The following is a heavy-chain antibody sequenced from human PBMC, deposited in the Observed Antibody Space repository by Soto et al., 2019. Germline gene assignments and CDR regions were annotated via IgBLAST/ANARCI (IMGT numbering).Heavy chain of an antibody. CDR2: INHSGST. D-gene: IGHD6-6*01. J-gene: IGHJ4*02. V-gene: IGHV4-34*01. CDR1: GGSFSGYY. Sequence: SETLSLTCAVYGGSFSGYYWSWIRQPPGKGLEWIGEINHSGSTNYNPSLKSRVTISVDTSKNQFSLNLSSVTAADTAVYYCARGTKSRGIAARPQPPLPAPTKQRSSNYFDYWGQGTLVTVSS. CDR3: ARGTKSRGIAARPQPPLPAPTKQRSSNYFDY.